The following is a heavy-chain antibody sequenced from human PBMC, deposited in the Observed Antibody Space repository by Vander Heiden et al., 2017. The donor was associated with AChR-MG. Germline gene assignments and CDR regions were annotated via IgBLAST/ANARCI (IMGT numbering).Heavy chain of an antibody. CDR1: GVSISAGLW. CDR3: VRHSVAGYYFDL. D-gene: IGHD6-19*01. V-gene: IGHV4-4*02. CDR2: ISPSGRT. J-gene: IGHJ2*01. Sequence: QVQLQESGPGLVKPSGTLSLTCAVSGVSISAGLWWSWVRQPPGKGLGWIGQISPSGRTSYSPSLKSRVTISMDASKNQFSLRMDSLAAADTAVFYCVRHSVAGYYFDLWGRGSLVTVSS.